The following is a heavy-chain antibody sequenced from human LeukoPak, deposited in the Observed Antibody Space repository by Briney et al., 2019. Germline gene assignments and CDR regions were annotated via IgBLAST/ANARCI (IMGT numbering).Heavy chain of an antibody. CDR2: IYFGENT. CDR1: GASVSSYY. J-gene: IGHJ4*02. CDR3: AACLRGGNCFSFDY. V-gene: IGHV4-59*02. D-gene: IGHD2-21*02. Sequence: PSETLSLTCTVSGASVSSYYWSWIRQPPGKGLEWIGYIYFGENTIYNPSLRSRLTISLDTSKNHFSLKPSSVTAADTAVYYCAACLRGGNCFSFDYWGRGTLVTVSS.